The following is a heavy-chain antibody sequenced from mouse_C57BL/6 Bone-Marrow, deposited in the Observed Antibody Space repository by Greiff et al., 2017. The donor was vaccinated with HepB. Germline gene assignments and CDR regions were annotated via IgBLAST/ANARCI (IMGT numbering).Heavy chain of an antibody. D-gene: IGHD1-1*01. CDR2: IYPSDSET. CDR1: GYTFTSYW. V-gene: IGHV1-61*01. J-gene: IGHJ2*01. CDR3: ARHGTVVATRYYFDY. Sequence: QVQLQQSGAELVRPGSSVKLSCKASGYTFTSYWMDWVKQRPGQGLEWIGNIYPSDSETHYNQKFKDKATLTVDKSSSTAYMQLSSLTSEDSAVYYCARHGTVVATRYYFDYWGQGTTLTVSS.